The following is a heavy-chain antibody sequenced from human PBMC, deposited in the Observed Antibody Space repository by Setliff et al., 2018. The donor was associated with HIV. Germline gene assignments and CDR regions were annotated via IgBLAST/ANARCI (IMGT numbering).Heavy chain of an antibody. D-gene: IGHD3-22*01. Sequence: GSLRLSCAASGFTFSGYAVSWVRQSPGKGLEWIGEIYHSGSTHYNPSLQSRVTISVAKSTSQFSLKLNSVIAADTAVYYCGGNGYYSIDYWGQGTLVTVSS. CDR3: GGNGYYSIDY. J-gene: IGHJ4*02. CDR1: GFTFSGYA. V-gene: IGHV4-34*08. CDR2: IYHSGST.